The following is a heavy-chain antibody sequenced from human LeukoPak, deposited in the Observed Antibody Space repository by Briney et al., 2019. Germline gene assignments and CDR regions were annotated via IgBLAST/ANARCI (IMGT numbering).Heavy chain of an antibody. CDR2: IKQDGSEK. V-gene: IGHV3-7*03. CDR3: ARDHCGSTSCYATYYYYGMDV. J-gene: IGHJ6*04. CDR1: GFNFTNYW. D-gene: IGHD2-2*01. Sequence: GGSLRLSCEASGFNFTNYWMSWVRPAPGEGLEWGANIKQDGSEKYYVDSVKGRFTISRDNAKNSLYLQMNSLRGEDTAVYYCARDHCGSTSCYATYYYYGMDVWGKGTTVTVFS.